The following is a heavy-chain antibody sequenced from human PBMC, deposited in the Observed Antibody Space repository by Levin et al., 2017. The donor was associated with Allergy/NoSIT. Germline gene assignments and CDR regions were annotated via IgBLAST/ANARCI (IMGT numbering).Heavy chain of an antibody. V-gene: IGHV3-21*01. CDR1: GFSFNRFR. D-gene: IGHD4-17*01. Sequence: ASVKVSCVASGFSFNRFRMHWVRQAPGKGLEWVASISSNSGYKYYANTVRGRFTISRDYSLYLQMNSLRGEDTGIYYCARRTGDYDRPFDLWGQGAVVTVSS. J-gene: IGHJ4*02. CDR2: ISSNSGYK. CDR3: ARRTGDYDRPFDL.